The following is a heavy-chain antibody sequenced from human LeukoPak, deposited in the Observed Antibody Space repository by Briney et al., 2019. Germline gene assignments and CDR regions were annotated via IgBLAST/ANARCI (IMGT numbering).Heavy chain of an antibody. V-gene: IGHV3-74*01. Sequence: GGSLRLSCAASGFTFSNYWMHWVRQVPGKGLVWVSRSDGGGSSTSYADSVKGRFSISRDNAKCILYLQMNSLRAEDTAVYYCARGPGSSGGAYVGDYWGHGTLVTVSS. CDR2: SDGGGSST. CDR1: GFTFSNYW. CDR3: ARGPGSSGGAYVGDY. D-gene: IGHD3-22*01. J-gene: IGHJ4*01.